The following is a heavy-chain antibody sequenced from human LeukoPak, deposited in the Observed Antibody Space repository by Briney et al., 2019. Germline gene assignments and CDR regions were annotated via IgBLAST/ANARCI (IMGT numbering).Heavy chain of an antibody. V-gene: IGHV3-7*01. J-gene: IGHJ3*01. D-gene: IGHD3-9*01. CDR2: IKQDGCEK. CDR1: GFTFSSYW. Sequence: PGGSLRLSCAASGFTFSSYWMSWVRQAPGKGLEWVANIKQDGCEKYYVDSVKGRFTISRDNAKNSLYLQMNSLRAEDTAVYYCARIVFYGAFDVWGQGTMVTVSS. CDR3: ARIVFYGAFDV.